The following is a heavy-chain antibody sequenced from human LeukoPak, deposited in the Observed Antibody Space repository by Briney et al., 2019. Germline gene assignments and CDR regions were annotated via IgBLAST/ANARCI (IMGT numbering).Heavy chain of an antibody. CDR3: ARAFSGSSSEDY. D-gene: IGHD6-6*01. CDR1: GYTFTGYY. V-gene: IGHV1-2*06. J-gene: IGHJ4*02. Sequence: ASVKVSCKASGYTFTGYYMHWVRQAPGQGLEWMGRINPNSGGTNYAQKFQGRVTMTRDTSISTAYMELSRLRSDDTAVYYCARAFSGSSSEDYWGQGTLVTVSS. CDR2: INPNSGGT.